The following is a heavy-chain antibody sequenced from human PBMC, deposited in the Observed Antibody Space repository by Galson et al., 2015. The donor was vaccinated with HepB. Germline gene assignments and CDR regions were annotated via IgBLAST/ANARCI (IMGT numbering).Heavy chain of an antibody. J-gene: IGHJ4*02. CDR3: ARDGQSARVRAPKADY. V-gene: IGHV3-21*01. CDR2: ISSSSSYI. CDR1: GFTFSSYS. Sequence: SLRLSCAASGFTFSSYSMNWVRQAPGKGLEWVSSISSSSSYIYYADSVKGRFTISRDNAKNSLYLQMNSLRAEDTAVYYCARDGQSARVRAPKADYWGQGTLVTVSS. D-gene: IGHD3-10*01.